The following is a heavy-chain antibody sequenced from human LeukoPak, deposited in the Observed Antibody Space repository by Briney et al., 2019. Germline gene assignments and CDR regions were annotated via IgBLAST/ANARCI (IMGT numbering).Heavy chain of an antibody. V-gene: IGHV1-46*01. J-gene: IGHJ4*02. CDR2: INPSGGST. CDR3: ARVGYGALDY. Sequence: ASVTVSCTASGYTFTSYYMHWVRQAPGQGLEWMGIINPSGGSTSYAQKFQGRVTMTRDTSTSTVYMELSSLRSEDTAVYYCARVGYGALDYWAREPWSPSPQ. CDR1: GYTFTSYY. D-gene: IGHD4-17*01.